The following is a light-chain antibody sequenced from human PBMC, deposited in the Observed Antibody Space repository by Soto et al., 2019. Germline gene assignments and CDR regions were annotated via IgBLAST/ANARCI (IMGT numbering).Light chain of an antibody. CDR3: QTWGTGIQV. Sequence: QSVLTQSPSASASLGASVKLTCTLSSGHSSYAIAWHQQQPEKGPRYLMKLNSDGSHSKGDGIPDRFSGSSSGAERYSTISSLQSEDEADYYCQTWGTGIQVFGGGTKLTVL. CDR2: LNSDGSH. J-gene: IGLJ2*01. V-gene: IGLV4-69*01. CDR1: SGHSSYA.